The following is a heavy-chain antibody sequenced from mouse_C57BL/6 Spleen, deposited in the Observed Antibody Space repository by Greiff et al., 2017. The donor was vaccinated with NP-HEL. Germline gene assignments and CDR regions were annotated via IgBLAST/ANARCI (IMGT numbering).Heavy chain of an antibody. J-gene: IGHJ3*01. Sequence: EVQLQQSGPELVKPGASVKISCKASGYTFTDYYMNWVKQSHGKSLEWIGDINPNNGGTSYNQKFKGKATLTVDKSSSTAYMELRSLTSEDSAVYYCARFSLSVFAYWGQGTLVTVSA. V-gene: IGHV1-26*01. CDR3: ARFSLSVFAY. CDR1: GYTFTDYY. D-gene: IGHD6-2*01. CDR2: INPNNGGT.